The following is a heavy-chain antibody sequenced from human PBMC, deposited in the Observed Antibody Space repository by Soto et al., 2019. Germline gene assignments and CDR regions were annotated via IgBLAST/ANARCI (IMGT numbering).Heavy chain of an antibody. V-gene: IGHV1-69*13. D-gene: IGHD2-2*02. Sequence: GASVKVSCKASGGTFSSTHAINWVRQAPGQGLEWMGGIVPLFDTTNSAQKFQGRVTITADEPTSTVYMELSGLRYEDTAVYFCASSVVPAAIGFGYYYYRMDVWAQGTTVTVSS. CDR3: ASSVVPAAIGFGYYYYRMDV. CDR1: GGTFSSTHA. J-gene: IGHJ6*02. CDR2: IVPLFDTT.